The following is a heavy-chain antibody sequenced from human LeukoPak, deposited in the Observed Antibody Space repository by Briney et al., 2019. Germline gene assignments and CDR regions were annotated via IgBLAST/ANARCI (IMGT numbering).Heavy chain of an antibody. D-gene: IGHD6-13*01. CDR3: ARDRIEPKYSSSWFDYNWFDP. J-gene: IGHJ5*02. CDR1: GYTFTGYY. CDR2: INPNSGGT. Sequence: ASVKVSCKASGYTFTGYYMHWVRQAPGQGLEWMGWINPNSGGTNYAQKFQGRVTMTRDTSISTAYMELSRLRSDDTAVYYCARDRIEPKYSSSWFDYNWFDPWGQGTLVTVSS. V-gene: IGHV1-2*02.